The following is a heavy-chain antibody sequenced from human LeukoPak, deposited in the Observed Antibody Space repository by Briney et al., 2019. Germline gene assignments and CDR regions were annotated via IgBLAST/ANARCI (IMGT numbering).Heavy chain of an antibody. CDR3: ARSAPFPSSGWELFYYGMDV. V-gene: IGHV1-2*02. Sequence: GASVKVSCKASGYTFTGYYMHWVRQAPGQGLEWMGWINPNSGGTNYAQKFQGRVTMTRDTSISTAYMELSRLRSDDTAVYYCARSAPFPSSGWELFYYGMDVWGQGTTVTVSS. CDR1: GYTFTGYY. D-gene: IGHD6-19*01. CDR2: INPNSGGT. J-gene: IGHJ6*02.